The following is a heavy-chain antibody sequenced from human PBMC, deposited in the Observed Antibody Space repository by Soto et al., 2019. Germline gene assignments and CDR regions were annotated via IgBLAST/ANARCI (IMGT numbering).Heavy chain of an antibody. Sequence: EVQLVESGGGLVQPGGSLRLSCAASGFTVSNNYMRWVRQAPGKGLEWVSLIYSGGATYYADSVKGGFTISRDNSKNTLYRQMNSLRAEDTAVYYCARDGTYNWVGGQGILVTVSS. CDR3: ARDGTYNWV. CDR2: IYSGGAT. J-gene: IGHJ4*02. CDR1: GFTVSNNY. D-gene: IGHD1-1*01. V-gene: IGHV3-66*01.